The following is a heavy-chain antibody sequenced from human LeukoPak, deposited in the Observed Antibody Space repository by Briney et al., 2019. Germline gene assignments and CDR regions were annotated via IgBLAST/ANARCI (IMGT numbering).Heavy chain of an antibody. CDR3: AREGIGYYIDG. Sequence: PGGSLRLSCAASGFIFSSYSMNWVRQAPGKGLEWISYINSRSTIIKVAASVKGRIIISRDNGKNSLYLELNSLRAEETALYHCAREGIGYYIDGWGKGATVIVSS. V-gene: IGHV3-48*01. D-gene: IGHD2-15*01. CDR2: INSRSTII. CDR1: GFIFSSYS. J-gene: IGHJ6*03.